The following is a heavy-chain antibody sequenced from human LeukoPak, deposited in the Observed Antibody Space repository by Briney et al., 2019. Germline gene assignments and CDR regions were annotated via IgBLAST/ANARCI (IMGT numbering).Heavy chain of an antibody. V-gene: IGHV3-23*01. Sequence: PGGSLRLSCAASGFTFSSYAMSWVRQAPGKGLEWVSAISGSGGSTYYADSVKGRFTISRDNSKNTLYLQMNSLRAEDTAVYYCAKDLGSGITIFGVVSSNFDYWGQGTLVTVSS. CDR1: GFTFSSYA. J-gene: IGHJ4*02. CDR2: ISGSGGST. CDR3: AKDLGSGITIFGVVSSNFDY. D-gene: IGHD3-3*01.